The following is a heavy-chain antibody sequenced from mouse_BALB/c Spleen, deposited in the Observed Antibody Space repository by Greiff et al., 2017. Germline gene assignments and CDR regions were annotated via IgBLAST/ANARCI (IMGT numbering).Heavy chain of an antibody. J-gene: IGHJ4*01. Sequence: QVQLKESGPELVKPGASVKISCKASGYAFSSSWMNWVKQRPGQGLEWIGRIYPGDGDTNYNGKFKGKATLTADKSSSTAYMQLSSLTSVDSAVYFCARSITTATVYAMDYWGQGTSVTVSS. V-gene: IGHV1-82*01. D-gene: IGHD1-2*01. CDR3: ARSITTATVYAMDY. CDR1: GYAFSSSW. CDR2: IYPGDGDT.